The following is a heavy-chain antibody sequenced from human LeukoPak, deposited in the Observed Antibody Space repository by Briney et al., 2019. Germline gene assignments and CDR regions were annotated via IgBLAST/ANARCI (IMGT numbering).Heavy chain of an antibody. J-gene: IGHJ4*02. CDR1: GYSFTSYW. CDR2: ISPADSDT. D-gene: IGHD5-24*01. V-gene: IGHV5-51*01. Sequence: GESLKISCKGSGYSFTSYWIGWVRQMPGKGLEWMGIISPADSDTRYRPSFQGQVTMSADKSISTAYLQWSSLKASDTAMYYCVRQRDGGLMADWGQGTLVTVSS. CDR3: VRQRDGGLMAD.